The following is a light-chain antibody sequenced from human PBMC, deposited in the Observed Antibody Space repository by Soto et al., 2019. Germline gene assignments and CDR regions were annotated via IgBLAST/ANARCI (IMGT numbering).Light chain of an antibody. Sequence: QSVLTQPPSVSGAPGQRVTISCTGSSSNTGAGYDVHWYQQLPGTVPNLLIYANSNRPSGVPDRFSGSKSGTSASLAITGLQAEDEADYYCHSYDSSRAVWVFGGGTKLTVL. V-gene: IGLV1-40*01. CDR1: SSNTGAGYD. CDR3: HSYDSSRAVWV. J-gene: IGLJ3*02. CDR2: ANS.